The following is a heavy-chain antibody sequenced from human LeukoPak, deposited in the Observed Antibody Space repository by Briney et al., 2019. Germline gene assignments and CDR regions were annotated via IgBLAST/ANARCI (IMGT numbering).Heavy chain of an antibody. V-gene: IGHV4-61*02. CDR1: GGSISSGGHY. D-gene: IGHD3-10*01. CDR2: ISSTGST. CDR3: ARDQTYSGSGIYTYFDY. J-gene: IGHJ4*02. Sequence: SETLSLTCTVSGGSISSGGHYWSWLRQPAGKGLEYLGRISSTGSTNYNPSLRSRVTISAGTSKNHFSLKLTSATAADTAVYYCARDQTYSGSGIYTYFDYWGQGILVTVSS.